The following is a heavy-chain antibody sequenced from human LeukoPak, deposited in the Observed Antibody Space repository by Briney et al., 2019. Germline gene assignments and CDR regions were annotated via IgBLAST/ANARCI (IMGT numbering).Heavy chain of an antibody. D-gene: IGHD1-26*01. Sequence: SVKVSCKASGYNFFIYGISWVRQAPGQGLEWMGRIFPIFATANYAQKFQGRVTITADESTSTAYMELSSLRSEDTAVYYCARESGSYEAYFDYWGQGTLVTVSS. J-gene: IGHJ4*02. V-gene: IGHV1-69*13. CDR2: IFPIFATA. CDR1: GYNFFIYG. CDR3: ARESGSYEAYFDY.